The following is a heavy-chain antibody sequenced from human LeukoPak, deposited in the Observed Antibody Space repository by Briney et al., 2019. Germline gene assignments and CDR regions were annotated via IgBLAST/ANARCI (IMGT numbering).Heavy chain of an antibody. Sequence: SVKVSCKASGGTFSSYAISWVRQAPGQELEWMGGVIPIFGTANYAQKFQGRVTITADESTSTAYMELSSLRSEDTAVYYCARGNVDTAMADAFDIWGQGTMVTVSS. V-gene: IGHV1-69*13. CDR1: GGTFSSYA. D-gene: IGHD5-18*01. J-gene: IGHJ3*02. CDR3: ARGNVDTAMADAFDI. CDR2: VIPIFGTA.